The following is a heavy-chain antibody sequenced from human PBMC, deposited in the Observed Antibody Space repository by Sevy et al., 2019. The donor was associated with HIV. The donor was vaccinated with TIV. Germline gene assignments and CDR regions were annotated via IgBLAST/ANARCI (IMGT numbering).Heavy chain of an antibody. J-gene: IGHJ4*02. Sequence: GGSLRLSCAASGFTFSSYGMHWVRQAPGKGLEWVALIWYDGSNKYYADSVKGRFTISRDNSKNTLYLQMNSLRAEDTAVYYCARDAPRPVYSGSYYFDYWGQGTLVTVSS. V-gene: IGHV3-33*01. D-gene: IGHD1-26*01. CDR1: GFTFSSYG. CDR3: ARDAPRPVYSGSYYFDY. CDR2: IWYDGSNK.